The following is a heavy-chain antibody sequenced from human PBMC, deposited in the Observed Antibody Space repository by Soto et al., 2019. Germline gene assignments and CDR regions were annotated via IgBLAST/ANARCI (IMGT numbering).Heavy chain of an antibody. Sequence: KPSETLSLTCTVSGGSISSYYWSWIRQPAGKGLEWIGRIYTSGSTNYNPSLKSRVTMSVDTSKNQFSLKLSSVTAADTAVYYCARDRPRTNYVGNWFDPWGQGTLVTVSS. V-gene: IGHV4-4*07. CDR3: ARDRPRTNYVGNWFDP. D-gene: IGHD3-16*01. CDR1: GGSISSYY. CDR2: IYTSGST. J-gene: IGHJ5*02.